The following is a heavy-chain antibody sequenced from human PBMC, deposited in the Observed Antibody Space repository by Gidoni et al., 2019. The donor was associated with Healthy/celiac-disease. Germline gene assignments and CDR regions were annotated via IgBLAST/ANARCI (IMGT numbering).Heavy chain of an antibody. Sequence: QVQLQESGPGLVKPSETLSLTCTVSGGSISSYYWSWIRQPPGKGLEWIGYIYYSGSTNYNPSLKSRVTISVDTSKNQFSLKLSSVTAADTAVYYCAREITMVRGVIHNWFDPWGQGTLVTVSS. CDR2: IYYSGST. V-gene: IGHV4-59*01. D-gene: IGHD3-10*01. CDR3: AREITMVRGVIHNWFDP. CDR1: GGSISSYY. J-gene: IGHJ5*02.